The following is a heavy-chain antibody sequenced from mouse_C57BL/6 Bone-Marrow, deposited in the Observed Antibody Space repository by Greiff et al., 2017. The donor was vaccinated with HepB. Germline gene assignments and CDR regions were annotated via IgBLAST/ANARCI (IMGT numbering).Heavy chain of an antibody. CDR2: IYPSDSET. V-gene: IGHV1-61*01. CDR3: ARLVSYSGSSSLYYAMDY. D-gene: IGHD1-1*01. J-gene: IGHJ4*01. CDR1: GYTFTSYW. Sequence: QVQLQQPGAELVRPGSSVKLSCKASGYTFTSYWMDWVKQRPGQGLEWIGNIYPSDSETHYNQKFKDKATLTVDKSSSTAYMQLSSLTSEDSAFYYCARLVSYSGSSSLYYAMDYWGQGTSVTVSS.